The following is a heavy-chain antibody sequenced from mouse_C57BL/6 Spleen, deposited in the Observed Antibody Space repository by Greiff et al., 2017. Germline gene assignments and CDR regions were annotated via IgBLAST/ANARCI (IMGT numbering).Heavy chain of an antibody. CDR3: ARGDYHDDAMDY. J-gene: IGHJ4*01. V-gene: IGHV1-75*01. D-gene: IGHD1-1*01. CDR1: GYTFTDYY. CDR2: IFPGSGSN. Sequence: QVQLQQSGPELVKPGASVKISCKASGYTFTDYYINWVKQRPGKGLEWIGWIFPGSGSNYYNEKFTGKGTLTVDKSSSTAYMLLSSLTSEDSEVYFCARGDYHDDAMDYWGQGTSVAFSS.